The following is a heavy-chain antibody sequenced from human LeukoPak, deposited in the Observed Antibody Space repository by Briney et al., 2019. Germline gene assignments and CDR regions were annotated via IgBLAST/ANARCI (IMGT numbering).Heavy chain of an antibody. J-gene: IGHJ4*02. CDR3: ARGEGWYGHYYFDY. Sequence: PGGSLRLSCAASGFTFSSYAMSWVRQAPGKGLEWVSAISGSGGSTYYADSVKGRFTISRDNSKNTLYLQMNSLRAEDTAVYYCARGEGWYGHYYFDYWGQGTLVTVSS. D-gene: IGHD6-19*01. CDR2: ISGSGGST. CDR1: GFTFSSYA. V-gene: IGHV3-23*01.